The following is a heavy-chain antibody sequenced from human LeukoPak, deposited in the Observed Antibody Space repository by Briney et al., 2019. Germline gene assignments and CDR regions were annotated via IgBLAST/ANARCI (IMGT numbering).Heavy chain of an antibody. CDR3: ARTYYYDSSGANDAFDI. CDR2: INPNSGGT. Sequence: ASVKVFCKASGYTFAGYYMQCVRQAPGQWLELMGWINPNSGGTNYAQKFQGWVTMTRDTSVTTAYMELRRLTSDDTAVYYCARTYYYDSSGANDAFDIWGQGTMVTVSS. J-gene: IGHJ3*02. CDR1: GYTFAGYY. V-gene: IGHV1-2*04. D-gene: IGHD3-22*01.